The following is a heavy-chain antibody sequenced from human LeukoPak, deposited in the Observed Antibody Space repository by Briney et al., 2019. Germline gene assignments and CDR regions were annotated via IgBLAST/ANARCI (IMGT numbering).Heavy chain of an antibody. J-gene: IGHJ4*02. CDR1: GGSISSYS. CDR2: IYYSGST. Sequence: SETLSLTCTVSGGSISSYSRSWIRHHPGKGLEWSGYIYYSGSTTYNTSPMSRVTISVDTSKTQSSLQLNSVTPEDTAVYYCVREGNEGYLFDYWGQGTLVTVSS. V-gene: IGHV4-59*12. D-gene: IGHD1-1*01. CDR3: VREGNEGYLFDY.